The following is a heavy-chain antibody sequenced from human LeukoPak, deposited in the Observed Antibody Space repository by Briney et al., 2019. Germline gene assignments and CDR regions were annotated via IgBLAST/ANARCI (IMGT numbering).Heavy chain of an antibody. V-gene: IGHV4-39*07. CDR1: GGSISSSSYY. CDR2: ISHSGSA. Sequence: PSETLSLTCTVSGGSISSSSYYWGWVRQPPGKGLEWIGEISHSGSANYNPSLKSRVTIPIDNSKNQFSLRLTSMTAADTAVYYCARDNPKGPKGELWSFDYWGQGTLVTVSS. CDR3: ARDNPKGPKGELWSFDY. D-gene: IGHD3-16*01. J-gene: IGHJ4*02.